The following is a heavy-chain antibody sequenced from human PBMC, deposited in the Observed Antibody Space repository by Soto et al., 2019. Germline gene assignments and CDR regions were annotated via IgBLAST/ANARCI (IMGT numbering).Heavy chain of an antibody. D-gene: IGHD6-19*01. CDR1: GFTFSSYG. Sequence: PGGSLRLSCAASGFTFSSYGMHWVRQAPGKGLEWVAVISYDGSNKYYADSVKGRFTISRDNSKNTLYLQMNSLRAEDTAVYYCAKTGLVWEYNWFDPWGQGTLVTVSS. CDR2: ISYDGSNK. CDR3: AKTGLVWEYNWFDP. J-gene: IGHJ5*02. V-gene: IGHV3-30*18.